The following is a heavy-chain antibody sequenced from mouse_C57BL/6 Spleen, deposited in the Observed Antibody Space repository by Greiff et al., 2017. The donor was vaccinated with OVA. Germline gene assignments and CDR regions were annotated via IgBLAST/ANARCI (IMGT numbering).Heavy chain of an antibody. CDR2: INPSTGGT. J-gene: IGHJ3*01. Sequence: VQLKESGPELVKPGASVKISCKASGYSFTGYYMNWVKQSPEKSLEWIGEINPSTGGTTYNQKFKAKATLTVDKSSSTAYMQLKSLTSEDSAVYYCARSGGTAFAYWGQGTLVTVSA. CDR3: ARSGGTAFAY. V-gene: IGHV1-42*01. D-gene: IGHD3-1*01. CDR1: GYSFTGYY.